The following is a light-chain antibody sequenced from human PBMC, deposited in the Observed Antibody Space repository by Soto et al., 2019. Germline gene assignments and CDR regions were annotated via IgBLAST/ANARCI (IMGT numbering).Light chain of an antibody. Sequence: DIQMTQSPSTLSASVGDRVTITCRASQSISSWLAWYQQKPGKAPKLLIYKASSLESGVPSRVSGSGSGTGFPLTVNSVQPDAFANYYCQEYNNYPWTFGKGTKVEIK. CDR1: QSISSW. J-gene: IGKJ1*01. V-gene: IGKV1-5*03. CDR2: KAS. CDR3: QEYNNYPWT.